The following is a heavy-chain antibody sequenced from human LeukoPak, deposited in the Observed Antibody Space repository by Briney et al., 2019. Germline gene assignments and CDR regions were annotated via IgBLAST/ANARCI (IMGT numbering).Heavy chain of an antibody. CDR3: ARGRVGATSAFDI. V-gene: IGHV1-69*04. J-gene: IGHJ3*02. Sequence: SVKVSCKASGGTFSSYAISWVRQAPGQGLEWMGRIIPILGIANYAQKFQGRVTITADKSTSTAYMELSSLRSEDTAVYYCARGRVGATSAFDIRGQGTMVTVSS. CDR1: GGTFSSYA. CDR2: IIPILGIA. D-gene: IGHD1-26*01.